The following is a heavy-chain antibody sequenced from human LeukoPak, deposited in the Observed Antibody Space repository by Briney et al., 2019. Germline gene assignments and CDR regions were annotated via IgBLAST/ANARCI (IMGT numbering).Heavy chain of an antibody. CDR3: ARTSTYYDFWTGTRIDYYYMDV. V-gene: IGHV3-74*01. D-gene: IGHD3-3*01. J-gene: IGHJ6*03. CDR1: GFTFSSYW. Sequence: PGGPLRLSCAASGFTFSSYWMHWVRQAPGKGLVWVSRINSDGSSTSYADSVKGRFTISRDNAKNTLYLQMNSLRAEDTAVYYCARTSTYYDFWTGTRIDYYYMDVWGKGTTVTVSS. CDR2: INSDGSST.